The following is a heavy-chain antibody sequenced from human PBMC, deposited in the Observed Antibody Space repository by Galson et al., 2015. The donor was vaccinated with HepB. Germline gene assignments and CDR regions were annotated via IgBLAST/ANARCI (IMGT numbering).Heavy chain of an antibody. V-gene: IGHV3-30*09. Sequence: SLRLSCAASRFTFSSYAMHWVRRAPGKGLEWVAVISYDGRSQYYADSVRGRFAISRDNSKNTVYLQMNSLRGEDTSVYYCARGPHYGAPEGMDVWGQGTTVTVSS. D-gene: IGHD4-17*01. CDR2: ISYDGRSQ. CDR1: RFTFSSYA. CDR3: ARGPHYGAPEGMDV. J-gene: IGHJ6*02.